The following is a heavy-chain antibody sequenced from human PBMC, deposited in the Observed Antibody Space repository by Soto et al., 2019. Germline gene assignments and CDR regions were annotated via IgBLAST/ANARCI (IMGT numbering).Heavy chain of an antibody. CDR1: GGSISSYY. CDR2: IYYSGST. V-gene: IGHV4-59*08. J-gene: IGHJ4*02. D-gene: IGHD6-19*01. CDR3: ARQGSRAGEVPT. Sequence: SETLSLTCTVSGGSISSYYWSWIRQPPGKGLEWIGYIYYSGSTNYNPSLKSRVTISADTSKSQVSLKLTSVTAADTAVYYCARQGSRAGEVPTWGQGTLVTVSS.